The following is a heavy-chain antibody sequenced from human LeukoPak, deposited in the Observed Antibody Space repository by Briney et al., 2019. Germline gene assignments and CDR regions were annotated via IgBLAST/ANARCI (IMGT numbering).Heavy chain of an antibody. J-gene: IGHJ5*02. Sequence: SETLSLTCTVSGGSIGSSSYYWGWIRQPPGKGLEWIGSIYYSGSTYYNPSPKSRVTISVDTSKNQFSLKLSSVTAADTAVYYCARMDNPDNWFDPWGQGTLVTVSS. CDR1: GGSIGSSSYY. V-gene: IGHV4-39*01. CDR3: ARMDNPDNWFDP. D-gene: IGHD1-1*01. CDR2: IYYSGST.